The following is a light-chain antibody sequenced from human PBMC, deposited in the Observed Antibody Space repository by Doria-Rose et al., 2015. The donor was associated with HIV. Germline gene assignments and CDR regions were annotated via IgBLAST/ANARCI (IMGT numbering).Light chain of an antibody. CDR3: HQYGTSWT. CDR2: DGS. V-gene: IGKV3-20*01. J-gene: IGKJ1*01. Sequence: TQSPGTLSLSPGERATLSCRASQSFSSTYLAWYQQKPGQAPSLLIYDGSTRATGIPDRFSASVSGTDFTLTINRLEPEDCALYYCHQYGTSWTFGQGTKVEI. CDR1: QSFSSTY.